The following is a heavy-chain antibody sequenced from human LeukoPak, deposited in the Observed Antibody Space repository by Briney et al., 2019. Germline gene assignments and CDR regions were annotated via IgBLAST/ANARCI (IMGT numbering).Heavy chain of an antibody. J-gene: IGHJ4*02. V-gene: IGHV4-61*08. CDR3: ARGSYYYDSSGYILDY. D-gene: IGHD3-22*01. CDR2: IYYSGST. Sequence: SETLSLTCTVSGGSISSGDYYWSWIRQPPGKGLEWIGYIYYSGSTNYNPSLKSRVTISVDTSKNQFSLKLSSVTAADTAVYYCARGSYYYDSSGYILDYWGQGTLVTVSS. CDR1: GGSISSGDYY.